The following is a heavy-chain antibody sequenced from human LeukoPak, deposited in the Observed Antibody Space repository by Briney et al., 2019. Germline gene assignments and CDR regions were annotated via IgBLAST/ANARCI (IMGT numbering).Heavy chain of an antibody. Sequence: ASVKVSCKASGYTFTNRAMHWVRQAPGQWLELMGWIATANGNTKYLQKFQGRVTITRDTSARIVYMELSSLRFEDTALYYCARPGASSPGNWFASWGQGSLVTVSS. CDR3: ARPGASSPGNWFAS. CDR2: IATANGNT. V-gene: IGHV1-3*04. J-gene: IGHJ5*01. D-gene: IGHD6-13*01. CDR1: GYTFTNRA.